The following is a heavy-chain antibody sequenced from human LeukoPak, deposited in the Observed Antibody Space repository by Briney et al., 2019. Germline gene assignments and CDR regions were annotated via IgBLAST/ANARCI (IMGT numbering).Heavy chain of an antibody. CDR3: ATLLGRVMVY. J-gene: IGHJ4*02. CDR1: GGTFSSYA. D-gene: IGHD7-27*01. Sequence: VASVKVSCKASGGTFSSYAISWVRQAPGQGLEWMGGITPIFGTANYAQKFQGRVTITTDESTSTAYMELSSLRSEDTAVYYCATLLGRVMVYWGQGTLVTVSS. CDR2: ITPIFGTA. V-gene: IGHV1-69*05.